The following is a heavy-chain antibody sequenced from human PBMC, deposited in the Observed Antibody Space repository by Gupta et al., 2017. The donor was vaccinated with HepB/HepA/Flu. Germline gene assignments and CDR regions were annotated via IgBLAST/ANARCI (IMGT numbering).Heavy chain of an antibody. Sequence: QVQLVESGGNLVKPGGSLRLSCAASGFTFSDNSLSWIRQAPGRGLEWFSYISTSGSPTYYVDSVKGRFTISRDNAKNSLYLQMNSLRAEDTAVYYCARVRPPYYFDYWGQGTLVTVSS. D-gene: IGHD6-6*01. CDR3: ARVRPPYYFDY. CDR2: ISTSGSPT. J-gene: IGHJ4*02. V-gene: IGHV3-11*01. CDR1: GFTFSDNS.